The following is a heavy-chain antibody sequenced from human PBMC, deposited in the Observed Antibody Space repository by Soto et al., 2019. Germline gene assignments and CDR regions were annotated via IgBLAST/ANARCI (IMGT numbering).Heavy chain of an antibody. D-gene: IGHD4-17*01. CDR2: ISGSGGST. Sequence: EVQLLESGGGLVQPGGSLRLSCAASGFTFSSYAMSWVRQAPGKGLEWVSAISGSGGSTYYADSVKGRFTISRDNSKNTLYLQMNSLRAEDTAVYYCARRISYGDCRDYYFDYWGQGTLVTVSS. CDR1: GFTFSSYA. J-gene: IGHJ4*02. CDR3: ARRISYGDCRDYYFDY. V-gene: IGHV3-23*01.